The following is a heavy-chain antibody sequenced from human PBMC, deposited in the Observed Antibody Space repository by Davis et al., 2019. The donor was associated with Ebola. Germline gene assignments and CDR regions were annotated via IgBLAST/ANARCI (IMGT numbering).Heavy chain of an antibody. CDR1: GFTFSTEG. CDR2: VSYDGRNK. CDR3: ARDVGGRAGY. V-gene: IGHV3-30*03. Sequence: PGGSLRLSCAASGFTFSTEGMHWVRQAPGKGLEWLAVVSYDGRNKYYADSVKGRFTISRDNAKNTLFLQMNSLRADDTAVYYCARDVGGRAGYWGQGTLVTVSS. J-gene: IGHJ4*02.